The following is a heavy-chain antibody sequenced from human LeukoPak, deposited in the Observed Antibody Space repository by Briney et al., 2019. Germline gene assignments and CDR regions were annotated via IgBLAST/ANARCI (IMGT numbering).Heavy chain of an antibody. CDR1: GLTFSGSD. CDR3: TPYTTVAAIRGGWFDP. CDR2: IRSKANSYAP. D-gene: IGHD2-21*02. V-gene: IGHV3-73*01. J-gene: IGHJ5*02. Sequence: GGSLRLSCAASGLTFSGSDMHWVRQASGKGLEWVGRIRSKANSYAPAYAASVKGRFTISRDESKNTVYLQMNSLKTEDTAVYYCTPYTTVAAIRGGWFDPWGQGTLVTVSS.